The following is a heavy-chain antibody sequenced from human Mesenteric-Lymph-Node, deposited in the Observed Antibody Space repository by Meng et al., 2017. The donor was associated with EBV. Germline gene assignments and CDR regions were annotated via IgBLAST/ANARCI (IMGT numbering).Heavy chain of an antibody. CDR2: IYHSGST. CDR1: GGSNSSTNW. V-gene: IGHV4-4*02. J-gene: IGHJ5*02. Sequence: QVPPQESGPERVKPAGTLSLTCAVSGGSNSSTNWWSWVRQPPGKGLEWIGEIYHSGSTNYNPSLKSRVTISLDKSKNQFSLKLSSVTAADTAVYYCARVDYYDSSSLFDPWGQGTLVTVSS. CDR3: ARVDYYDSSSLFDP. D-gene: IGHD3-22*01.